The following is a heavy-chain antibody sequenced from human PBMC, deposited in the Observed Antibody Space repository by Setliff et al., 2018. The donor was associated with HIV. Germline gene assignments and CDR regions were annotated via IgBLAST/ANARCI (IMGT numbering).Heavy chain of an antibody. Sequence: SETLSLTCGVSGYSMSSGYYWGWIRQPPGKGLEWIGSMYHTGSTYYSPSLNSRFTISVDTSKNQFSLKLSSVTAADTAVYYCVRGYCSSTTCYDDYYYMDVWGKGSTVTVSS. CDR3: VRGYCSSTTCYDDYYYMDV. D-gene: IGHD2-2*01. J-gene: IGHJ6*03. V-gene: IGHV4-38-2*01. CDR1: GYSMSSGYY. CDR2: MYHTGST.